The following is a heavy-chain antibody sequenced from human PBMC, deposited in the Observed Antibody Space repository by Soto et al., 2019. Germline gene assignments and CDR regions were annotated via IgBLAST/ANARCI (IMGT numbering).Heavy chain of an antibody. CDR1: GGSISSYY. CDR2: IYYSGST. J-gene: IGHJ5*02. CDR3: ARSPTYYYGSGSYWFDP. Sequence: TCTVSGGSISSYYWSWIRQPPGKGLEWIGYIYYSGSTNYNPSHKSRVTISVDTSKNQFSLKLSSVTAADTAVYYCARSPTYYYGSGSYWFDPWGQGTLVTVSS. V-gene: IGHV4-59*08. D-gene: IGHD3-10*01.